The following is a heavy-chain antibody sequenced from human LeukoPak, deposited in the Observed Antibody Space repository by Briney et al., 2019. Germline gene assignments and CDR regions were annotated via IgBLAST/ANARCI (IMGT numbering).Heavy chain of an antibody. J-gene: IGHJ4*02. CDR2: INPNSGGT. CDR1: GYIFNTFD. Sequence: GASLKVSCKASGYIFNTFDINWVRQAPGQGLEWMGWINPNSGGTNYAQKFQGRVTMTRDTSISTAYMELSRLRSDDTAVYYCARDRGGSYSDYWGQGTLVTVSS. D-gene: IGHD1-26*01. CDR3: ARDRGGSYSDY. V-gene: IGHV1-2*02.